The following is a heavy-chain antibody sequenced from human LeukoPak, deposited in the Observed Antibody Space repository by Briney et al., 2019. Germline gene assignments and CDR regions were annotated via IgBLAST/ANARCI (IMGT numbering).Heavy chain of an antibody. CDR1: GGSISSGSYY. V-gene: IGHV4-61*02. CDR2: IYTSGST. D-gene: IGHD2-15*01. CDR3: ARAVMGVVAYYFDY. Sequence: SETLSLTCTVSGGSISSGSYYWSWIRQPAGKGLEWIGRIYTSGSTNYNPSLKSRVTISVDTSKNQFSLKLSSVTAADTAVYYCARAVMGVVAYYFDYWGQGTLVTVSS. J-gene: IGHJ4*02.